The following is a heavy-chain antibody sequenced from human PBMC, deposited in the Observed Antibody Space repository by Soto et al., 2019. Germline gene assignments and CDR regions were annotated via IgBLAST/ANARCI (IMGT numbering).Heavy chain of an antibody. CDR2: ISAYNGNT. D-gene: IGHD6-13*01. CDR3: AGGGSSGWYFGSSCWFDP. CDR1: GYTFTSYG. Sequence: ASVKVSCKASGYTFTSYGISWVRQAPGQGLEWMGWISAYNGNTNYAQKLQGRVTMTTDTSTSTAYMELRSLRSDDTAVYYCAGGGSSGWYFGSSCWFDPWGQGTLVTVSS. V-gene: IGHV1-18*01. J-gene: IGHJ5*02.